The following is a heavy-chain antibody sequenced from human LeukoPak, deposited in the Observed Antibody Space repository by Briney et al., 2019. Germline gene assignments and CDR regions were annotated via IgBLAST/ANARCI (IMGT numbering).Heavy chain of an antibody. Sequence: PGGSLRLSCAASGFTFSSYGMNWVRQAPGKGLEWVSSISSSFSYIYYADSVKGRFTISRDNAKNSLYLQMNSLRAEDTAVYYCARGPDYYFYMDVWGKGTTVTVSS. CDR3: ARGPDYYFYMDV. J-gene: IGHJ6*03. CDR1: GFTFSSYG. CDR2: ISSSFSYI. V-gene: IGHV3-21*01.